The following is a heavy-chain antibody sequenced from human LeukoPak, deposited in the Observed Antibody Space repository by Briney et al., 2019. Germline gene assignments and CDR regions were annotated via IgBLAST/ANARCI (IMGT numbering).Heavy chain of an antibody. J-gene: IGHJ4*02. D-gene: IGHD4-17*01. V-gene: IGHV3-73*01. CDR3: TIKRAYGYFDY. Sequence: GGSLRLSCAASGFTFSGSAMHWVRQASGKGLEWVGRIRSKANSYATAYAASVKGRFTISRDDSKNTAYLQMNSLKTEGTAVYYCTIKRAYGYFDYWGQGTLVTVSS. CDR2: IRSKANSYAT. CDR1: GFTFSGSA.